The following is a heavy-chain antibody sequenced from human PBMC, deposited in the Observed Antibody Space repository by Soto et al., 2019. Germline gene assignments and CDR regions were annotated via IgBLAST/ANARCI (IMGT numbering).Heavy chain of an antibody. D-gene: IGHD3-10*01. CDR2: IDPSDSYT. V-gene: IGHV5-10-1*01. J-gene: IGHJ6*02. Sequence: GESLKISCKGSGYSFTSYWISWVRQMPGKGLEWMGRIDPSDSYTNYSPSFQGHVTISADKSISTAYLQWSSLKASDTAMYYCASPIPVLLWLGELHPRDYYGMDVWGQGTTVTVSS. CDR3: ASPIPVLLWLGELHPRDYYGMDV. CDR1: GYSFTSYW.